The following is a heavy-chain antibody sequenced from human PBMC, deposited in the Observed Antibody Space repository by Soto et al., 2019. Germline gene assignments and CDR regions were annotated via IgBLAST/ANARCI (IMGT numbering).Heavy chain of an antibody. CDR3: ARGSNIVVVPAARNNWFDP. J-gene: IGHJ5*02. CDR2: INHSGST. D-gene: IGHD2-2*01. Sequence: SETLSLTCAVYGGSSSGYYWSWIRQPPGKGLEWIGEINHSGSTNYNPSLKSRVTISVDTSKNQFSLKLSSVTAADTAVYYCARGSNIVVVPAARNNWFDPWGQGALVTVSS. CDR1: GGSSSGYY. V-gene: IGHV4-34*01.